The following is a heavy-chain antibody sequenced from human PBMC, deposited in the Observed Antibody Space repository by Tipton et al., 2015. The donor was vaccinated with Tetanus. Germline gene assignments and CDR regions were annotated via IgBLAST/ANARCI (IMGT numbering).Heavy chain of an antibody. CDR1: GFTVSSNY. J-gene: IGHJ4*02. CDR3: ASSAVAGTFDY. D-gene: IGHD6-19*01. Sequence: SLRLSCAASGFTVSSNYMSWVRQAPGKGLEWVSVIYSGGSTYYADSVKGRFTISRDNSKNTLYLQMNSLRAEDTAVYYCASSAVAGTFDYWGQGTLVTVSS. V-gene: IGHV3-66*01. CDR2: IYSGGST.